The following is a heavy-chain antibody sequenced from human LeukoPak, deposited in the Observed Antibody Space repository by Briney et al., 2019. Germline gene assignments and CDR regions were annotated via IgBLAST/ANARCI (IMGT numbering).Heavy chain of an antibody. J-gene: IGHJ4*02. CDR2: IKKGGTEK. Sequence: PGGSLRLSCAASGFTFSSYWMSWVRQAPGKGLEWVANIKKGGTEKKYVDSVKGRFTISRDNAKNSLYLQMNSLRVEDTAVYYCARCTTGRTFGSLREIKRSREIDYWGQGTLVTVSS. V-gene: IGHV3-7*01. CDR1: GFTFSSYW. D-gene: IGHD1-1*01. CDR3: ARCTTGRTFGSLREIKRSREIDY.